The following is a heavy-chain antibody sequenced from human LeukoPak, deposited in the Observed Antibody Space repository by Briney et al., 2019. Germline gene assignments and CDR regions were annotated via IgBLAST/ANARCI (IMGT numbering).Heavy chain of an antibody. CDR2: INAGNGNT. V-gene: IGHV1-3*01. J-gene: IGHJ5*02. CDR1: GYTFTSYA. D-gene: IGHD6-13*01. CDR3: ARDIDRVFNWFDP. Sequence: ASVKVSCKASGYTFTSYAMHWVRQAPGQRLEWMGWINAGNGNTKYSQKFQGRVTITRDTSASTVYMELSSLRSEDTAVYYCARDIDRVFNWFDPWGQGTLVTVSS.